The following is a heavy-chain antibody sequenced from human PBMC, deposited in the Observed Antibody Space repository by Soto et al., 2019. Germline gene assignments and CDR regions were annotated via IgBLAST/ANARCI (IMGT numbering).Heavy chain of an antibody. CDR2: ISGSSATI. CDR1: GFAFSGYE. Sequence: GGSLRLSCAASGFAFSGYEMNWVRQAPGKGLEWVSYISGSSATIYYADSVKGRFTISRDNAKNSLYLQMNSLRVEDTAVYYCARDIVSFFDYGGQGTLVTVSS. V-gene: IGHV3-48*03. CDR3: ARDIVSFFDY. D-gene: IGHD3-16*02. J-gene: IGHJ4*02.